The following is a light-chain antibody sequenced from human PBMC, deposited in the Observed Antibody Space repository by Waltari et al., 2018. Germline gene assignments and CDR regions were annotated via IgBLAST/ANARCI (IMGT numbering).Light chain of an antibody. CDR2: AAS. CDR3: QQRTT. Sequence: DIQMTQSPSSLSASVGDRVTITCRASQSISSYLNWYQQKPGKAPKLLIYAASSLQSGVPSRCSGSGSGTDCTLTISSLQPEDFATYDCQQRTTFGQGTKVEIK. V-gene: IGKV1-39*01. CDR1: QSISSY. J-gene: IGKJ1*01.